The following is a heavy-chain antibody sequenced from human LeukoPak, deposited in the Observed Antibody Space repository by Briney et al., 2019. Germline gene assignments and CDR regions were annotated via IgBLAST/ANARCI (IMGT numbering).Heavy chain of an antibody. Sequence: GESLKISCKGSGHSFTSYWIGWVRQMPGKGLEWMGIIYPGDSDTRYGPSFQGQVTISADKSISTAYLQWSSLKASDTAMYYCARSELSLSDGFDIWGQGTMVTVSS. CDR1: GHSFTSYW. V-gene: IGHV5-51*01. J-gene: IGHJ3*02. CDR3: ARSELSLSDGFDI. D-gene: IGHD3-16*02. CDR2: IYPGDSDT.